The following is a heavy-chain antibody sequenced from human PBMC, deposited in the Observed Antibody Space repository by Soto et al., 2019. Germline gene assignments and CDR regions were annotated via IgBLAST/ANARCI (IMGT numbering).Heavy chain of an antibody. CDR1: GFTFSSYG. J-gene: IGHJ6*02. Sequence: QVQLVESGGGVVQPGRSLRLSCAASGFTFSSYGMHWVRQAPGKGLEWVAVISYDGSNKYYADSVKGRFTISRDNSKNTLYLQMNSLRAEDTAVYYCAKDEKQRLVGYGMDVWGQGTTVTVSS. CDR3: AKDEKQRLVGYGMDV. D-gene: IGHD6-19*01. V-gene: IGHV3-30*18. CDR2: ISYDGSNK.